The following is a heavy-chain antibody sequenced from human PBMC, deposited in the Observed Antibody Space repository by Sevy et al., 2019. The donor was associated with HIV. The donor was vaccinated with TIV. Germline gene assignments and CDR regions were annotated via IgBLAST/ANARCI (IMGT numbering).Heavy chain of an antibody. D-gene: IGHD3-3*01. CDR3: ARGMSAYLLANGMDV. V-gene: IGHV1-2*07. J-gene: IGHJ6*02. Sequence: ASVKVSCKAYGYTFSDYYMHWVRQAPGQGLEWMGWINPNRGGTNYAHKFQGRVTMTRDTSISTAYMELSNLRSDDTAIYYCARGMSAYLLANGMDVWGQGTTVTVSS. CDR2: INPNRGGT. CDR1: GYTFSDYY.